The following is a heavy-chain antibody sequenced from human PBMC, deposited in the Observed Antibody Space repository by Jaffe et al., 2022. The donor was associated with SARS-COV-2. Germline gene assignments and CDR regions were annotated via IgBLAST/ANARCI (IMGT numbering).Heavy chain of an antibody. J-gene: IGHJ6*02. Sequence: EVQLVESGGGLVQPGRSLRLSCAASGFTFDDYAMHWVRQAPGKGLEWVSGISWNSGSIGYADSVKGRFTISRDNAKNSLYLQMNSLRAEDTALYYCAKEAPAAKYGMDVWGQGTTVTVSS. CDR1: GFTFDDYA. D-gene: IGHD2-2*01. CDR3: AKEAPAAKYGMDV. CDR2: ISWNSGSI. V-gene: IGHV3-9*01.